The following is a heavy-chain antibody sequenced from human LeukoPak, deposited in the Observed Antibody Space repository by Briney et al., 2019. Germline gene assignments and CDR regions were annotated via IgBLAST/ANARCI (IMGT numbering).Heavy chain of an antibody. CDR2: IYSGGST. CDR1: GFTVSSNY. J-gene: IGHJ4*02. CDR3: ARDPKLSYFDY. V-gene: IGHV3-66*01. Sequence: GESLRLSCAASGFTVSSNYMSWVRQAPGKGLEWVSVIYSGGSTYYADSVKGRFTISRDNSKNTLYLQMNSLRAEDTAVYYCARDPKLSYFDYWGQGTLVTVSS.